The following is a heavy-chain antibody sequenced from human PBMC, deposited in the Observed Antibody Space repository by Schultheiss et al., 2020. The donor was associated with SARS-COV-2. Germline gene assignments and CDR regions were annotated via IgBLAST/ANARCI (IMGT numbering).Heavy chain of an antibody. Sequence: GGSLRLSCAASGFTFSSYAMHWVRQAPGKGLEWVSAISGSGGSTYYADSVKGRFTISRDNSKNTLYLQMNSLRAEDTAVYYCAKASRRLVTTYYYMDVWGKGTTVTVSS. D-gene: IGHD4-11*01. J-gene: IGHJ6*03. V-gene: IGHV3-23*01. CDR3: AKASRRLVTTYYYMDV. CDR2: ISGSGGST. CDR1: GFTFSSYA.